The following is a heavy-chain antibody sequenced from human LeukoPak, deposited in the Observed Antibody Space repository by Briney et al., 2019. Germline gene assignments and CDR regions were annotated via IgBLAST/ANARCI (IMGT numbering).Heavy chain of an antibody. CDR2: IYHSGGT. D-gene: IGHD5-18*01. V-gene: IGHV4-4*02. Sequence: SETLSLTCAVSGDSINSFDWWSWVRQSPARGLEWIGEIYHSGGTNYNPSLKSRVTISIDKSKNQLSLKLTSVTAADTAVYFCVGNGYYALDSWSQGTLVTVAS. CDR1: GDSINSFDW. CDR3: VGNGYYALDS. J-gene: IGHJ4*02.